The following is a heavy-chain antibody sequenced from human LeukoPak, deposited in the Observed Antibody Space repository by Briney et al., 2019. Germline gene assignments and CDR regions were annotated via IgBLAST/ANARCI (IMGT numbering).Heavy chain of an antibody. CDR2: MSYSGSA. CDR1: GGSIGPYF. CDR3: ARHAWVRQPFDT. J-gene: IGHJ4*02. Sequence: SETLSLTCTVSGGSIGPYFWSWVRQPPGKGLEGIGYMSYSGSASYIPSLKNRVAISVDTSKKQVTLNLISVPAADTATYYCARHAWVRQPFDTWGQGDLVTVSS. V-gene: IGHV4-59*08. D-gene: IGHD5-12*01.